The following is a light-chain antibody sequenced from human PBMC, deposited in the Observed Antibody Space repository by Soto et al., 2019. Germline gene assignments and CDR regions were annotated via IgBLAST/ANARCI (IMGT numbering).Light chain of an antibody. CDR1: QSVSSN. J-gene: IGKJ1*01. CDR3: QQYDYWPET. CDR2: GAS. Sequence: EIVMTQSPATLSVSPGERATLSCRASQSVSSNLAWYQQKPGQAPRLLIYGASTRATGFPARFSGSGSGTEFTLTISSLQSEDFAVYYCQQYDYWPETFGHGTKVEIK. V-gene: IGKV3-15*01.